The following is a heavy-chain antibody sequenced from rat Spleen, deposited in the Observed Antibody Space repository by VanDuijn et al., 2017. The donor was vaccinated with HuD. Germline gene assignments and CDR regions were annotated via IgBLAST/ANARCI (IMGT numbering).Heavy chain of an antibody. V-gene: IGHV5-31*01. J-gene: IGHJ3*01. CDR3: TRGGRHGYPFAY. CDR2: ITNTGGST. CDR1: GFTFNNYW. D-gene: IGHD3-8*01. Sequence: EVQLVESGGGLVQPGRSLKLSCVASGFTFNNYWMTWIRQAPGKGLEWVASITNTGGSTYYPDSVKGRFTISRDNAKSTLYLQMNSLRSEDTATYYCTRGGRHGYPFAYWGQGTLVTVSS.